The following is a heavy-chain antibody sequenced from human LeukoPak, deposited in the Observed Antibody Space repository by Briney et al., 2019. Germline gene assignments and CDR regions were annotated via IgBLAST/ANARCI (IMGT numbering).Heavy chain of an antibody. V-gene: IGHV1-69*05. Sequence: SVKVSCKASGGTFSSYAISGGRQAPGQGLEWMGGIIPIFGTANYAQKFQGRVTITTDESTSTAYMELSSLRSEDTAVYYCARDLYNWNDEVMAYNWFDPWGQGTLVTVSS. CDR3: ARDLYNWNDEVMAYNWFDP. CDR1: GGTFSSYA. D-gene: IGHD1-1*01. J-gene: IGHJ5*02. CDR2: IIPIFGTA.